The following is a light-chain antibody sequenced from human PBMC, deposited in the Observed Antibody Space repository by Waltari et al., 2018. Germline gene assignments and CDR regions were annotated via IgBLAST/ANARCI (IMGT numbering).Light chain of an antibody. Sequence: QSALTQPASVSGSPGQSITISCTGSSSDVGGDDSVSWYEDHPGQAPKVIIYDVNKRPSCVSDRFSRSKSANTASLTISGLHAEDDATFYCSSQSTKNGVIFGGGTKVTVL. V-gene: IGLV2-14*03. CDR2: DVN. CDR3: SSQSTKNGVI. J-gene: IGLJ2*01. CDR1: SSDVGGDDS.